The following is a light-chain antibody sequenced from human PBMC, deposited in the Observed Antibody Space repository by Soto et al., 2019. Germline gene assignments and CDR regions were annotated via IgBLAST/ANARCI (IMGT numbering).Light chain of an antibody. CDR3: SSYTGRNSVI. J-gene: IGLJ2*01. CDR1: SSDVGGYNY. V-gene: IGLV2-8*01. Sequence: QSALTQPPSASGSPGQSVTISCTGTSSDVGGYNYVSWYQQHPGKVPKLMIYDVNKRPSGVPDRFSGSKSGNTASLTVSGLQDEDEADYYCSSYTGRNSVIFGGGTKLTVL. CDR2: DVN.